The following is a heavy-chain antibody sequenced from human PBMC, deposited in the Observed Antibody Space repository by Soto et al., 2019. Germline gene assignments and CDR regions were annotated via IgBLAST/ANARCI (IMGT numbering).Heavy chain of an antibody. Sequence: PSDTLSLTFNISGGSISISGYYWVWIRQPPGKGMEWIGSIYYSGSTHYNPSLKSRAIISIDTSRNLFSLNLSSGTAADSALYYCARLQNVVRHFDWQMRTFCFDYWGQG. CDR2: IYYSGST. CDR1: GGSISISGYY. D-gene: IGHD3-9*01. CDR3: ARLQNVVRHFDWQMRTFCFDY. V-gene: IGHV4-39*01. J-gene: IGHJ4*02.